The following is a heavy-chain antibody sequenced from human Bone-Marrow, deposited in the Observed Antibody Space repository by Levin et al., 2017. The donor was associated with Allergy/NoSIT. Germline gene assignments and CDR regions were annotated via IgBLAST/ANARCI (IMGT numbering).Heavy chain of an antibody. CDR1: GFSFGTYT. Sequence: GGSLRLSCAGSGFSFGTYTMNWVRQAPRKGLEWVSSISGSVSYIHYTDSSKGRFAVSRDNANNSLFLQLNSLRAEDTAVYYCARVRGVPIAHDPFYYYGMDVWGQGTTVTVSS. CDR2: ISGSVSYI. D-gene: IGHD3-10*01. V-gene: IGHV3-21*01. J-gene: IGHJ6*02. CDR3: ARVRGVPIAHDPFYYYGMDV.